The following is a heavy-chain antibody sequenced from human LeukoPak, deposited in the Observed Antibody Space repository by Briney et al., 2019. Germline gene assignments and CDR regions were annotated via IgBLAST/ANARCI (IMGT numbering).Heavy chain of an antibody. CDR3: TSMRGIYYDSSGYYQTDY. J-gene: IGHJ4*02. V-gene: IGHV1-18*01. CDR2: ISAYNGNT. D-gene: IGHD3-22*01. CDR1: GYTFTSYG. Sequence: ASVKVSCKASGYTFTSYGISWVRQAPGQGLEWMGWISAYNGNTNYAQKLQGRVTMTRDTSISTAYMELSGLRSDDTAVYYCTSMRGIYYDSSGYYQTDYWGQGTLVTVSS.